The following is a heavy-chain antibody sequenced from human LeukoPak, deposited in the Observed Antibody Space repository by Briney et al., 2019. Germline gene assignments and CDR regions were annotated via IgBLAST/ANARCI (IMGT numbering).Heavy chain of an antibody. Sequence: GGSLRLSCAASGFTFSSYSMNWVRQAPGKGLELVSSISSSSSYIYYADSVKGRFTISRDNAKNSLYLQMNSLRAEDTAVYYCARDISASSGYPDYWGQGTLVTVSS. CDR3: ARDISASSGYPDY. CDR2: ISSSSSYI. CDR1: GFTFSSYS. D-gene: IGHD3-22*01. J-gene: IGHJ4*02. V-gene: IGHV3-21*01.